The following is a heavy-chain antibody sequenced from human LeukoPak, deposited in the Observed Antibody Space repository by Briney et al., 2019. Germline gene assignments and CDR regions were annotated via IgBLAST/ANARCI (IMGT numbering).Heavy chain of an antibody. V-gene: IGHV3-7*01. CDR1: GFTFSSYW. Sequence: GGSLRLSCAASGFTFSSYWMNWARQAPGKGLEWVASINHNGNVNYYVDSVKGRFTISRDNAKNSLYLQMNSLRAEDTAVYYCAKVGYWGQGTLVTVSS. J-gene: IGHJ4*02. CDR3: AKVGY. CDR2: INHNGNVN.